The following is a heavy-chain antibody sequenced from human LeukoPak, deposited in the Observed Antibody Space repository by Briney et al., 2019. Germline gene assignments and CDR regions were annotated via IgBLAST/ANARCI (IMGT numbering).Heavy chain of an antibody. V-gene: IGHV3-66*04. D-gene: IGHD3-22*01. CDR2: IYSGGST. Sequence: GGSLRLSCAAAGFTVSSNYMSWVRQAPGKGLEWVSVIYSGGSTYYADSVKGRFTISRDNSKNTLYLQMNSLRAEDTAVYYCARPYDSSGYYSGRFDYWGQGTLVTVSS. CDR1: GFTVSSNY. CDR3: ARPYDSSGYYSGRFDY. J-gene: IGHJ4*02.